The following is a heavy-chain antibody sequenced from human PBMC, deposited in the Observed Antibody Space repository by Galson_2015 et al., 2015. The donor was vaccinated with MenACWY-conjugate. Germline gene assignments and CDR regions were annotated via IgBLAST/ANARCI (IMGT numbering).Heavy chain of an antibody. J-gene: IGHJ6*02. CDR1: RFTFSNFD. CDR3: VRGKYYSSWGNYYYSHAMDV. D-gene: IGHD6-13*01. V-gene: IGHV3-13*01. CDR2: IGPAGDT. Sequence: SLRLSCAASRFTFSNFDMHWVRQGTGKGLEWVSGIGPAGDTFYSGSVKGRFIISRENAKNSLYLQMSSLRVEDTAVYYCVRGKYYSSWGNYYYSHAMDVWGQGTTVTVSS.